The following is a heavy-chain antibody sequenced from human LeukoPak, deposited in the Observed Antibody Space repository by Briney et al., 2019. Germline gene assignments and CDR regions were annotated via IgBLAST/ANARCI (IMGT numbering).Heavy chain of an antibody. CDR1: GGSFSGYY. J-gene: IGHJ4*02. CDR3: ARGFGSSWAPFDS. V-gene: IGHV4-34*01. Sequence: SSETLSLTCAVYGGSFSGYYWRWIRQPPGKGLEYIGSIYYSESTDSSPSLMSRVTISPDTSKSQFSLKLTSVTAADTAVYYCARGFGSSWAPFDSWGQGTLVTVSS. CDR2: IYYSEST. D-gene: IGHD6-13*01.